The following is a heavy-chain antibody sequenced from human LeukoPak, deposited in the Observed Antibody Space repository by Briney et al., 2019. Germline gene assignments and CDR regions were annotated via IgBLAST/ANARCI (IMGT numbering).Heavy chain of an antibody. J-gene: IGHJ4*02. D-gene: IGHD3-3*01. CDR1: GYTFTSYG. Sequence: ASVKVSCKASGYTFTSYGISWLRQAPGQGLEWMGWIRAYNGNTNYAKKLQGRVTMTTDTSTSTVYMELRSLRSDVTAVYYCARDSRGITIFGVVTRAKKYSFDYWGQGTLVTVSS. V-gene: IGHV1-18*01. CDR2: IRAYNGNT. CDR3: ARDSRGITIFGVVTRAKKYSFDY.